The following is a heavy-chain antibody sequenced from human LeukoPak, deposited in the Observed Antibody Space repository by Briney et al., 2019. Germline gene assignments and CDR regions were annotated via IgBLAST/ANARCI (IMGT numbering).Heavy chain of an antibody. J-gene: IGHJ4*02. CDR2: INQDGSEK. CDR1: GFTFSSYW. D-gene: IGHD5-12*01. V-gene: IGHV3-7*01. CDR3: ARIVAGY. Sequence: PGGSLRLSCAASGFTFSSYWVSWVRQAPGKGLEWVATINQDGSEKYDVDSVKGRFTISTDNAKNSLYLQMNSLRVDDTAIYYCARIVAGYWGQGTLVTVSS.